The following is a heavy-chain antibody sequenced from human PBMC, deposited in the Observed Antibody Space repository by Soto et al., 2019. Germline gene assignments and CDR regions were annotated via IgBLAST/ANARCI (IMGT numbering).Heavy chain of an antibody. Sequence: GGSLRLSCAASGFTFSNAWMNWVRQAPGKGLEWVSRIKSKTDGGTTDYAAPVKGRFTISRDDSKNTLYLQMNSLKTEDTAVYYCTTDRMGYGDYGVPNWYYYGMDVWGQGTTVTVSS. V-gene: IGHV3-15*07. D-gene: IGHD4-17*01. CDR2: IKSKTDGGTT. CDR1: GFTFSNAW. CDR3: TTDRMGYGDYGVPNWYYYGMDV. J-gene: IGHJ6*02.